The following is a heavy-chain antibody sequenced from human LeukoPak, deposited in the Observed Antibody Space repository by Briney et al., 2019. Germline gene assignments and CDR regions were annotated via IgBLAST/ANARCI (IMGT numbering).Heavy chain of an antibody. V-gene: IGHV1-2*02. CDR3: VRDFYWGPHY. Sequence: ASVKVSCKPSGFTFTDHYLHWVRQVPGQGLEWMGWINGKSGATFYAQKFQGRITVTRDTSISTMYLEVNSLTTDDTAVYYCVRDFYWGPHYWGQGTLVAVSS. J-gene: IGHJ4*02. CDR1: GFTFTDHY. CDR2: INGKSGAT. D-gene: IGHD3-16*01.